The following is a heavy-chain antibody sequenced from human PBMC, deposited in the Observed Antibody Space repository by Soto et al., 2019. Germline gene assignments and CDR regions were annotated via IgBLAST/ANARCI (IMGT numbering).Heavy chain of an antibody. CDR1: GYGFSNFW. Sequence: PGESLKISCKASGYGFSNFWIGWVRHMPGKGLEWLAMIYPGDSDTRYSPSFQGQVTISADTTTTTAYLQWSSLRASDTAIYYCARHPSPPFHFGYGDFWGQGTLVTVSS. J-gene: IGHJ4*02. CDR2: IYPGDSDT. CDR3: ARHPSPPFHFGYGDF. V-gene: IGHV5-51*01. D-gene: IGHD5-18*01.